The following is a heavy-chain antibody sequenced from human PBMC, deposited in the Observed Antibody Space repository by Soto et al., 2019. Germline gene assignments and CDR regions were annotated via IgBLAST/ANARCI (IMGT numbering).Heavy chain of an antibody. CDR1: GFTISSYA. J-gene: IGHJ4*02. CDR2: TYSKGGST. D-gene: IGHD3-16*01. V-gene: IGHV3-64D*08. CDR3: VRDFWGFDY. Sequence: EAQLVESGGGLVQPGGSLRLSCSASGFTISSYALHWVRQAPGKGLEYVSVTYSKGGSTYYADSVKGRFTISTDNSKNTLNLQMSGLRAEDTAVYYCVRDFWGFDYWGQGTLVTVSS.